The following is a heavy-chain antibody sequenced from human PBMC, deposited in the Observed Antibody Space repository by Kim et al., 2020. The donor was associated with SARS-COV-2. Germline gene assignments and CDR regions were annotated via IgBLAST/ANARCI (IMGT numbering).Heavy chain of an antibody. Sequence: SGPTLVNPTQTLTLTCTFSGFSLSTSGVGVGWIRQPPGKALEWLALIYWDDDKRYSPSLKSRLTITKDTSKNQVVLTMTNMDPVDTATYYCAHSGSIAAAGSPLSFDYWGQGTLVTVSS. CDR1: GFSLSTSGVG. V-gene: IGHV2-5*02. D-gene: IGHD6-13*01. CDR2: IYWDDDK. J-gene: IGHJ4*02. CDR3: AHSGSIAAAGSPLSFDY.